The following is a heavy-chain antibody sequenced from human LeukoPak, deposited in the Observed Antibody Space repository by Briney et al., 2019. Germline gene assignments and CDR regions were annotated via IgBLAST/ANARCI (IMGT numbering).Heavy chain of an antibody. CDR2: IYPDDSDT. D-gene: IGHD5-24*01. J-gene: IGHJ5*02. V-gene: IGHV5-51*01. CDR1: GYIFSHYW. Sequence: GESLKISCKGSGYIFSHYWIVWVRQMPGKGLEWMGIIYPDDSDTRYSPSFQGQVTFSADKSITTAYLQWSSLEASDTAMYYCARRQQGDGYNLGWFDPWGQGTLVTVSS. CDR3: ARRQQGDGYNLGWFDP.